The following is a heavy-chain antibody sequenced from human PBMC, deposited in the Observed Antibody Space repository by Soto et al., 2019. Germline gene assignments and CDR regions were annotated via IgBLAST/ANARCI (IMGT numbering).Heavy chain of an antibody. Sequence: SVKVSCKASGGTFSSYTISWVRQAPGQGLEWMGRIIPILGIANYAQKFRGRVTITADKSTSTAYMELSSLRSEDTAVYYCARDSFRDYDFWSCYNPGGYYYYYMDVWGKGTKVTVSS. J-gene: IGHJ6*03. CDR1: GGTFSSYT. CDR3: ARDSFRDYDFWSCYNPGGYYYYYMDV. CDR2: IIPILGIA. D-gene: IGHD3-3*01. V-gene: IGHV1-69*04.